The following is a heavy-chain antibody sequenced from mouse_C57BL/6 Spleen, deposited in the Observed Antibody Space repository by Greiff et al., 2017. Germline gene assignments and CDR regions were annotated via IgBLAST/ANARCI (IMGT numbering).Heavy chain of an antibody. CDR3: ARYGYYCYYDY. Sequence: VQLQQPGAELVKPGASVKLSCKASGSPFTSYWMHWVKQRPGRGLEWIGRFDPDSGGTKYNAKFKSKATLTLDQPSSTAYMQLSSLTSEDSAVFYCARYGYYCYYDYWGKGPTLTV. J-gene: IGHJ2*01. CDR2: FDPDSGGT. D-gene: IGHD2-3*01. V-gene: IGHV1-72*01. CDR1: GSPFTSYW.